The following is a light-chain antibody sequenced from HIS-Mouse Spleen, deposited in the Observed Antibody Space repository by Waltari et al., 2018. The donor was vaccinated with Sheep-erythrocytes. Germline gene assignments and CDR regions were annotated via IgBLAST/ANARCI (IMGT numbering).Light chain of an antibody. CDR2: QDS. V-gene: IGLV3-1*01. CDR3: QAWDSSTAV. J-gene: IGLJ2*01. Sequence: SYELTQPPSVSVSPGQTASITCSGDKLGDKYACWYQQKPGQSPVLVIYQDSKRPQGIPERFSGSNAGNTATLTISGTQAMDEADYYCQAWDSSTAVFGGGTKLTVL. CDR1: KLGDKY.